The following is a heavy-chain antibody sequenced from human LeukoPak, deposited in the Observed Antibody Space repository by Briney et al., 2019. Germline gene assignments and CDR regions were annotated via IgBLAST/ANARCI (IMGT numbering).Heavy chain of an antibody. V-gene: IGHV1-18*01. D-gene: IGHD3-16*01. CDR1: GYTFTRYD. J-gene: IGHJ5*02. Sequence: ASVKVSCKASGYTFTRYDINWVRQAPGRWLEWMGWISAYNGNTNYAQKLQGRVTMTTDTSTSTAYMELRSLRSDDTAVYYCAREGESQWFDPWGQGTLVTVSS. CDR3: AREGESQWFDP. CDR2: ISAYNGNT.